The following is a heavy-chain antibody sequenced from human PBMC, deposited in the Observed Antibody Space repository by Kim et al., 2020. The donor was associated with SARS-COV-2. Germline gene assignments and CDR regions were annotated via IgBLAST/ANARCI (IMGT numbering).Heavy chain of an antibody. CDR1: GFTFSSYA. D-gene: IGHD2-21*02. CDR3: AREAYCGGDCYGYYYYGMDV. Sequence: GGSLRLSCVASGFTFSSYAMHWVRQAPGKGLEWVAVISYDGSNKYYADSVKGRFTISRDNSKNTLYLQMNSLRAEDTAVYYCAREAYCGGDCYGYYYYGMDVWGQGTTVTVSS. J-gene: IGHJ6*02. V-gene: IGHV3-30*04. CDR2: ISYDGSNK.